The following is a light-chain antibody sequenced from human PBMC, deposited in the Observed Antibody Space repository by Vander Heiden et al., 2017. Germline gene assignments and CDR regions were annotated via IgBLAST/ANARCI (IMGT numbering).Light chain of an antibody. CDR2: EVD. J-gene: IGLJ2*01. V-gene: IGLV2-8*01. CDR3: SSYADNNLL. CDR1: SNDVGAYNY. Sequence: QSALSQPPSASGSPGQSVTTSCTGTSNDVGAYNYISWYQQHPGKAPKLMISEVDKRPSGVPDRFSGSKSGNTASLTVSGLQAEDEADYYCSSYADNNLLFGGGTKLTVL.